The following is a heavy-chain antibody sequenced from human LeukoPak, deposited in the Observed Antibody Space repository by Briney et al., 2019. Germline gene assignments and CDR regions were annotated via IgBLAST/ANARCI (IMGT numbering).Heavy chain of an antibody. D-gene: IGHD3-10*01. J-gene: IGHJ4*02. CDR3: AREDPAWGYYGSGSGPG. CDR2: IYHSGST. CDR1: GYSISSGYY. Sequence: SEILSLTCTVSGYSISSGYYWGWIRQPPGKGLEWIGSIYHSGSTYYNPSLKSRVTISVDTSKNQFSLKLSSVTAADTAVYYCAREDPAWGYYGSGSGPGWGQGTLVTVSS. V-gene: IGHV4-38-2*02.